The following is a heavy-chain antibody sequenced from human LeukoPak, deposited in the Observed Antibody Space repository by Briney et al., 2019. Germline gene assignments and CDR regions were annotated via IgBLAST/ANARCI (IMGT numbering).Heavy chain of an antibody. J-gene: IGHJ4*02. CDR3: AKDPIYDMLTGYHDY. V-gene: IGHV3-23*01. CDR1: GYTFSSYA. CDR2: ISGSGGST. Sequence: GGSLRLSCAASGYTFSSYAMSWVRQAPGKGLEWVSAISGSGGSTYYADSVKGRFTIAGDNSKNTLYLQMNSLRADDTAVYYCAKDPIYDMLTGYHDYWGQGTLVTVSS. D-gene: IGHD3-9*01.